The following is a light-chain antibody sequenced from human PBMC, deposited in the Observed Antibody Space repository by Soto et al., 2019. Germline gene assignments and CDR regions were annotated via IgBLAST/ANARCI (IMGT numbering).Light chain of an antibody. CDR1: QSVSSSD. Sequence: EVVFTQSPGTLSLSPGERATLSCRASQSVSSSDLAWYQQKPGQAPRLLISGASSRATGIPDRFSGSGSGTDFTLTISRXEPEDFAVFYCQQYGTSPPTFGQGTKVDIK. V-gene: IGKV3-20*01. J-gene: IGKJ1*01. CDR3: QQYGTSPPT. CDR2: GAS.